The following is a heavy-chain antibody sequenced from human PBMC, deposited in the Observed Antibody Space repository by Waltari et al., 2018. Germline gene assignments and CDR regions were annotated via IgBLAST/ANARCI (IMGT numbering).Heavy chain of an antibody. D-gene: IGHD3-10*01. Sequence: QVQLVQSGAEVRKPGASVTVSCKVSGYSPSELSMHWVRQAPGKGREWVGGVEPEDEETVYAQKFQGRVTMTEDTSTDTAYMELSSLRSDDTAVYYCTTDIMLRVFSNVWGQGTTVTVSS. CDR3: TTDIMLRVFSNV. V-gene: IGHV1-24*01. J-gene: IGHJ6*02. CDR1: GYSPSELS. CDR2: VEPEDEET.